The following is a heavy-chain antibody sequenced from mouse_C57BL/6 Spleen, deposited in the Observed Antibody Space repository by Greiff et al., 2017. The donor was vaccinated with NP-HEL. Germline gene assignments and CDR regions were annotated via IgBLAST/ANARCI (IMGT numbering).Heavy chain of an antibody. D-gene: IGHD2-1*01. CDR2: IDPSDSYT. CDR3: ASSIGNYGAWFAY. J-gene: IGHJ3*01. CDR1: GYTFTSYW. V-gene: IGHV1-59*01. Sequence: QVQLQQPGAELVRPGTSVKLSCKASGYTFTSYWMHWVKQRPGQGLEWIGVIDPSDSYTNYNQKFKGKATLTVDTSSSTAYMQLSSLPSEDSAVYYCASSIGNYGAWFAYWGQGTLVTVSA.